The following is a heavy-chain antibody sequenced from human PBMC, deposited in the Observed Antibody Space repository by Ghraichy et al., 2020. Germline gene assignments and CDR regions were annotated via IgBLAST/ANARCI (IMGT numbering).Heavy chain of an antibody. Sequence: GGSLRLSCAASGFTFSSYGMHWVRQAPGKGLEWVAVISYDGSNKYYADSVKGRFTISRDNSKNTLYLQMNSLRAEDTAVYYCAKDLWRWVPQPQVPEVYWGQGTLVTVSS. J-gene: IGHJ4*02. CDR3: AKDLWRWVPQPQVPEVY. D-gene: IGHD5-24*01. CDR2: ISYDGSNK. CDR1: GFTFSSYG. V-gene: IGHV3-30*18.